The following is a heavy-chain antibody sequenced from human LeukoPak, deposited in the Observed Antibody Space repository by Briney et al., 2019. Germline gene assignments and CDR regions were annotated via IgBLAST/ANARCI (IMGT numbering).Heavy chain of an antibody. CDR2: ISHDGII. D-gene: IGHD5-24*01. Sequence: RTGGSLRLSCETAGFTFSSDVMHWVRRTPGKGLVWVSRISHDGIISYADSVKGRFTISRDNAKNTLTLQMNSLRVEDTAVYFCARDWVYKIDYWGRGTLVTVSS. J-gene: IGHJ4*02. CDR1: GFTFSSDV. CDR3: ARDWVYKIDY. V-gene: IGHV3-74*01.